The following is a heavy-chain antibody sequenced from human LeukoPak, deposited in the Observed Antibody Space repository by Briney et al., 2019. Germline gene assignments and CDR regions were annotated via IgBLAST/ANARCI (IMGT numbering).Heavy chain of an antibody. D-gene: IGHD6-13*01. Sequence: GASVKVSCKASGYTFTGYYIHWVRQAPGQGLEWMGWINPNSGGTNYAQKFQGWVTMTRDTSINTDYMEVSRLKSDDTAVYYCARGSSTWSYGMDVWGQGTTVIVSS. J-gene: IGHJ6*02. CDR2: INPNSGGT. V-gene: IGHV1-2*04. CDR1: GYTFTGYY. CDR3: ARGSSTWSYGMDV.